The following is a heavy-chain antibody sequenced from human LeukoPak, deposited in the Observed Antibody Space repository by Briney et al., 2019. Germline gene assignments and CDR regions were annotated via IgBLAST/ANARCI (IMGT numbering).Heavy chain of an antibody. CDR2: IYTSGST. CDR1: GGSINSGSYY. D-gene: IGHD6-6*01. V-gene: IGHV4-61*02. CDR3: ARLSSLANIAARGRTWFDP. Sequence: SQTLSLTCTVSGGSINSGSYYWSWIRQPAGKGLEWIGRIYTSGSTNYSPSLKSRVTISVDTSKNQFSLKLTSVTAADTAVYFCARLSSLANIAARGRTWFDPWGQGSLVTVSS. J-gene: IGHJ5*02.